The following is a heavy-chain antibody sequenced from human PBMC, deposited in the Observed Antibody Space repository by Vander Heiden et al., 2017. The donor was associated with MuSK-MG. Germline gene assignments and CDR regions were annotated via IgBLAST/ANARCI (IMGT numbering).Heavy chain of an antibody. CDR2: ISSSGSTI. CDR3: ASALDFDY. Sequence: QQEESGGRLDEHGGAVSLSGAASGFTLSDYYMSWIRHALGKGLEWVAYISSSGSTIYYADAVKGRFTISRDNAKNPLHLQMNSLRAEGWGLYYCASALDFDYWG. CDR1: GFTLSDYY. J-gene: IGHJ4*01. V-gene: IGHV3-11*04.